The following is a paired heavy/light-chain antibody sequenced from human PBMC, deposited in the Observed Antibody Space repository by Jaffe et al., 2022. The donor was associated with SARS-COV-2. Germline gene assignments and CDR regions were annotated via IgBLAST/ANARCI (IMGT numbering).Light chain of an antibody. Sequence: DIVMTQSPDSLAVSLGERATINCKSSQSVFYSPYNKDYLAWYQQKPGQPPKLLIYWASTRESGVPDRFSGSGSGTDFTLTISSLQAEDVALYFCQQYYATPPHTFGQGTKLEIK. CDR3: QQYYATPPHT. V-gene: IGKV4-1*01. CDR1: QSVFYSPYNKDY. CDR2: WAS. J-gene: IGKJ2*01.
Heavy chain of an antibody. J-gene: IGHJ4*02. CDR1: GGTFTNYT. D-gene: IGHD3-9*01. CDR3: ARSRRIERFDYLSIFDS. CDR2: IIPSIDVE. V-gene: IGHV1-69*02. Sequence: QVQLVQSGTEVKKPGSSVKVSCKASGGTFTNYTFAWVRQAPGQGLEWMGRIIPSIDVEHHAQKFQGRITITADKSTTTSYMELSNLRSEDTAFYYCARSRRIERFDYLSIFDSWGQGTLVTVSS.